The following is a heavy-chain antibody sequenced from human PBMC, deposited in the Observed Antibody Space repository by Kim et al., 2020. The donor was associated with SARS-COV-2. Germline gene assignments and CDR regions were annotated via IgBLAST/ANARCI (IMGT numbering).Heavy chain of an antibody. CDR2: ISGSGGST. D-gene: IGHD6-13*01. CDR3: AKGSTWYYYYDIDV. Sequence: GGSLRLSCAASGFIFSNYAMSWVRQAPGKGLEWVSGISGSGGSTDYTASVKGRFTISRDNSKNTLYLQMDSLRAEDSAIYYCAKGSTWYYYYDIDVWGQGTTVTVSS. V-gene: IGHV3-23*01. J-gene: IGHJ6*02. CDR1: GFIFSNYA.